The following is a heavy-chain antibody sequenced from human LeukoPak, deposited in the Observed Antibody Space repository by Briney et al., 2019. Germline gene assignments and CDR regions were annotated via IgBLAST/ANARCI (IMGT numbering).Heavy chain of an antibody. CDR2: INPQSGGT. V-gene: IGHV1-2*02. J-gene: IGHJ4*02. D-gene: IGHD5-24*01. CDR1: GYTFTNYG. CDR3: AREADGTHLDFDY. Sequence: VASVKVSCKTSGYTFTNYGISWVRQAPGLGLEWMGWINPQSGGTKNAQKFQGRVTMTKGTSISTAYMDLSRLRSDDTAVYYCAREADGTHLDFDYWGQGTLVTVSS.